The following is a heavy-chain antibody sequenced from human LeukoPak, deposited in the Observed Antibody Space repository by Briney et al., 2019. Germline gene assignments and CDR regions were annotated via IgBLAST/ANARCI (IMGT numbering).Heavy chain of an antibody. J-gene: IGHJ4*02. CDR2: IIPIFGTA. V-gene: IGHV1-69*13. CDR1: GGTFSIYA. Sequence: SVTVSCTASGGTFSIYAISWVRQAPGQGLEWMGGIIPIFGTANYAQKFQGRVTITADESTSTAYMELSSLRSEDTAVYYCATDSGGDYNYFDYWGQGTLVTVSS. D-gene: IGHD4-17*01. CDR3: ATDSGGDYNYFDY.